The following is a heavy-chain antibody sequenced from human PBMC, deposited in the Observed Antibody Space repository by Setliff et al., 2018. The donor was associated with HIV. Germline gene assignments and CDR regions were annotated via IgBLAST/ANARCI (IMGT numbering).Heavy chain of an antibody. CDR2: SSAFSGDS. CDR3: ARVRGGLNEYLDS. J-gene: IGHJ4*02. Sequence: ASVKVSCKASGYTFRDYGVGWVRQTPGQGLEWMGWSSAFSGDSNYAQDFQDRVTMTSDTSTETAYMELRSLTFADTAVYFCARVRGGLNEYLDSWGQGTRVTVSS. D-gene: IGHD1-1*01. V-gene: IGHV1-18*01. CDR1: GYTFRDYG.